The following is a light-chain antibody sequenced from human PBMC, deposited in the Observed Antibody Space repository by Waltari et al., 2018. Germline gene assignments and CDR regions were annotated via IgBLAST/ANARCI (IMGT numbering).Light chain of an antibody. J-gene: IGLJ3*02. CDR1: ALPRKY. V-gene: IGLV3-10*01. CDR3: YSTDSTGNLWV. Sequence: SYALTQPPSVSVSPGQTARIACAGDALPRKYVYWYQHKPGQAPKLVIYEDNKRPSGNSESFSDTNSGTLATMSIAGDQIEDEADYYCYSTDSTGNLWVFGGGTKVNVL. CDR2: EDN.